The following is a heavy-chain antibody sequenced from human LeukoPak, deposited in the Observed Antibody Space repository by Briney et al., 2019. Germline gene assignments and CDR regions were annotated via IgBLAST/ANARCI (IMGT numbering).Heavy chain of an antibody. D-gene: IGHD3-3*01. V-gene: IGHV3-48*04. CDR1: GFTFSSYS. CDR2: ISSSSSTI. CDR3: AKYLPSSYYDFWSGYYIDY. Sequence: PGGSLRLSCAASGFTFSSYSMNWVRQAPGKGLEWVSYISSSSSTIYYADSVKGRFTISRDNAKNSLYLQMNSLRAEDTAVYYCAKYLPSSYYDFWSGYYIDYWGQGTLVTVSS. J-gene: IGHJ4*02.